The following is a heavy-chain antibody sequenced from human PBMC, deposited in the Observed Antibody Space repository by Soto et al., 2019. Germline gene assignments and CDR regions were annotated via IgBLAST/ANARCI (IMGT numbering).Heavy chain of an antibody. CDR2: IYPGDSDT. Sequence: GESLKISCKGSGYSFTSYWIGWVRQMPGKGLEWMGIIYPGDSDTRYSPSFQGQVTISADKSISTAYLQWSSLKASDTAMYYCARLCCSSTSCYYGMDFWGQGTTVTVSS. J-gene: IGHJ6*01. CDR1: GYSFTSYW. CDR3: ARLCCSSTSCYYGMDF. V-gene: IGHV5-51*01. D-gene: IGHD2-2*01.